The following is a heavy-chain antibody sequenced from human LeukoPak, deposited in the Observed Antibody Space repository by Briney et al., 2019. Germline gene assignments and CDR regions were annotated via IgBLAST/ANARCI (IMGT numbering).Heavy chain of an antibody. Sequence: KPSETLSLTCTVSGGSISSSSYHWGWLRQPPGKGREWIVSIHYSRTPYYNPSLKTRLPISVDTSKNQLSLKLSSLTAADTAVYYCARTGNSGTSGYSRMSWYFDLWGRGTLVTVSS. CDR3: ARTGNSGTSGYSRMSWYFDL. V-gene: IGHV4-39*01. J-gene: IGHJ2*01. CDR2: IHYSRTP. CDR1: GGSISSSSYH. D-gene: IGHD3-22*01.